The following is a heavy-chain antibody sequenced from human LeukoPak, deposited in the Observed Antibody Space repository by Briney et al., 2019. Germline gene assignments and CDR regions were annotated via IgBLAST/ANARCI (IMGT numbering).Heavy chain of an antibody. D-gene: IGHD2/OR15-2a*01. Sequence: PSETLSLTCTVSGGSISSRTYYWGWIRQPPGKGLEWLGSIYYTGSTFYNPSLKSRVTISVDTSKNQFSMKLSSVTAADAAVYFCAREWTTWGAFDIWGQGTMVTVSS. V-gene: IGHV4-39*07. CDR2: IYYTGST. CDR3: AREWTTWGAFDI. J-gene: IGHJ3*02. CDR1: GGSISSRTYY.